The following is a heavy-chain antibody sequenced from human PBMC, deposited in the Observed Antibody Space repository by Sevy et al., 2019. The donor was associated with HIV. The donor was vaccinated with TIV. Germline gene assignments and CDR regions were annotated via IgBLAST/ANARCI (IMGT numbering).Heavy chain of an antibody. CDR3: ARASTVVTPHFDY. V-gene: IGHV5-51*01. J-gene: IGHJ4*02. D-gene: IGHD4-17*01. CDR1: GYSFTSYW. Sequence: GESLKISCKGSGYSFTSYWIGWVRQMPGKGLEWMGIIYPGDSDTRYSPSFQGQVTIPADKSISTAYLQWSSLKASDTAVYYCARASTVVTPHFDYWGQGTLVTVSS. CDR2: IYPGDSDT.